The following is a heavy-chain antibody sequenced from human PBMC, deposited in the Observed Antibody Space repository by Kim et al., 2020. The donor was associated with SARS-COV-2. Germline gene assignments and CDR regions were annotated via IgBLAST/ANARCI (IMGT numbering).Heavy chain of an antibody. Sequence: YAQKFQGRVTMTRDTSTSTVYMELSSLRSEDTAVYYCARDRGSNGAVFDYWGQGTLVTVSS. V-gene: IGHV1-46*01. CDR3: ARDRGSNGAVFDY. J-gene: IGHJ4*02. D-gene: IGHD1-26*01.